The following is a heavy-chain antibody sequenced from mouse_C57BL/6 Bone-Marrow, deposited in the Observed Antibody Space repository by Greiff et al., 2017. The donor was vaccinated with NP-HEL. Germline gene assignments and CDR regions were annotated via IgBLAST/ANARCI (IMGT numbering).Heavy chain of an antibody. Sequence: EVHLVESGGGLVKPGGSLKLSCAASGFTFSSYAMSWVRQTPEKRLEWVATISSGGSYTYYPDSVKGRFTISRDNANNTLYLQMSSLKSEDTAMYYCASPYDYDVAWFAYWGQGTLVTVSA. CDR3: ASPYDYDVAWFAY. J-gene: IGHJ3*01. D-gene: IGHD2-4*01. V-gene: IGHV5-6*01. CDR1: GFTFSSYA. CDR2: ISSGGSYT.